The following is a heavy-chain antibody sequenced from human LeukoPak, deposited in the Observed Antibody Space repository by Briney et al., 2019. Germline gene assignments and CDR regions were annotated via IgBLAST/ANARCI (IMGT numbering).Heavy chain of an antibody. CDR3: AKAFRFWSGYSINGFDP. J-gene: IGHJ5*02. V-gene: IGHV3-30*02. CDR1: GFTFRTYG. CDR2: IRYDGSNK. D-gene: IGHD3-3*01. Sequence: PGRSLRLSCAASGFTFRTYGIHWVRQAPGKGLEWVAFIRYDGSNKYYADSVKGRFTISRDNSKNTLYLQMNSLRAEDTAVYYCAKAFRFWSGYSINGFDPWGQGTLVTVSS.